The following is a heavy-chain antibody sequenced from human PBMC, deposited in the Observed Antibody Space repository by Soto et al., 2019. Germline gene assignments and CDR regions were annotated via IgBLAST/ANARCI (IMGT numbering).Heavy chain of an antibody. V-gene: IGHV4-30-4*08. CDR1: GGSVSSADWN. Sequence: QVQLQESGPGLVKPSQTLSLTCTVSGGSVSSADWNWSWIRQSPGKGLEWIGHIYEGGRTYSNPSLMRRATISLDTAKTLFSLNLRSVTAADTAVYYCPRGPSGDKVDFWGQGLLVTVSS. CDR2: IYEGGRT. J-gene: IGHJ4*02. CDR3: PRGPSGDKVDF. D-gene: IGHD7-27*01.